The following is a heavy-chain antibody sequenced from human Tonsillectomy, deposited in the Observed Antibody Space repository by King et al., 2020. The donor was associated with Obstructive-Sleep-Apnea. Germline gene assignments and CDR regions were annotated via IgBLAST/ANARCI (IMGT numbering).Heavy chain of an antibody. CDR3: ARLLQLEPHPLSGYYYYGMDV. D-gene: IGHD1-1*01. J-gene: IGHJ6*02. CDR1: GGSINTYY. Sequence: QLQESGPGLVKPSETLSLTCTVSGGSINTYYWSWIRQPPGKGLEWIGYIYYSGNTNYSPSLKSRVTMSVDRPKNQFSLRVNSVTAADTAVYYCARLLQLEPHPLSGYYYYGMDVWGQGTTVTVSS. V-gene: IGHV4-59*01. CDR2: IYYSGNT.